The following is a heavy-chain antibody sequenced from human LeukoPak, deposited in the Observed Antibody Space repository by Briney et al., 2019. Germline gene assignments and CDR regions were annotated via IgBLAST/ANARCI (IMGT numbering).Heavy chain of an antibody. D-gene: IGHD1-7*01. J-gene: IGHJ4*02. V-gene: IGHV4-61*02. CDR3: ARCDGWSGTSLDY. CDR2: IYTSGST. Sequence: SETQSLTCTVSGGSISSGSYYWSWIRQPAGKGLEWIGRIYTSGSTNYNPSLKSRVTISVDTSKNQFSLKLSSVTAADTAVYYCARCDGWSGTSLDYWGQGTLVTVSS. CDR1: GGSISSGSYY.